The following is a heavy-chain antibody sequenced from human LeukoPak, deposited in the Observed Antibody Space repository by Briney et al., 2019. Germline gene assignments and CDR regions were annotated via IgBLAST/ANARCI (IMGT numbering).Heavy chain of an antibody. J-gene: IGHJ4*02. Sequence: GGSLRLSCAASGLTFSSYAMHWVRQAPGKGLEWVAVISYDGSNKYYADSVKGRFTISRDNSKNTLYLQMNSLRAEDTAVYYCARAAFTPGDYFDYWGQGTLVTVSS. CDR3: ARAAFTPGDYFDY. D-gene: IGHD3-3*02. V-gene: IGHV3-30*01. CDR1: GLTFSSYA. CDR2: ISYDGSNK.